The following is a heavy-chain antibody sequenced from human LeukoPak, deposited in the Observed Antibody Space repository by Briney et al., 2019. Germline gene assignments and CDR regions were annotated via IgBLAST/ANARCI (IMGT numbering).Heavy chain of an antibody. CDR3: VRTNGGTYYDY. CDR2: FGIAGDT. CDR1: GFIFTDYD. V-gene: IGHV3-13*01. Sequence: GGPLRLSCAASGFIFTDYDLHWVRQPPGKGLEWVSVFGIAGDTYYADSVKGRFTISRDVAKNSLYLQMNNLRAGDTAVYYCVRTNGGTYYDYWGQGTLVTVSS. D-gene: IGHD1-26*01. J-gene: IGHJ4*02.